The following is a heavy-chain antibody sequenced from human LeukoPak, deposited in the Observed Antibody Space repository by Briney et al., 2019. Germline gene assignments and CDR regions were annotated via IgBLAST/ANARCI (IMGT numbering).Heavy chain of an antibody. CDR3: ASGGLWFGELWAHDY. Sequence: PGGSLRLSCAASGFTFSSYSMNWVRQAPGKGLEWVSYISSSSSTIYYADSVKGRFTISRDNAKNSLYLQMNSLRAEDTAVYYCASGGLWFGELWAHDYWGQGTLVTVSS. CDR2: ISSSSSTI. V-gene: IGHV3-48*01. J-gene: IGHJ4*02. D-gene: IGHD3-10*01. CDR1: GFTFSSYS.